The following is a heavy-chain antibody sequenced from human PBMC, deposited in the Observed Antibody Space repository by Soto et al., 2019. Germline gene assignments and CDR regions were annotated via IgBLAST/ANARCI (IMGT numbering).Heavy chain of an antibody. D-gene: IGHD6-19*01. CDR3: AGPVAGDY. V-gene: IGHV3-30*03. J-gene: IGHJ4*02. CDR2: ILYDGSNK. CDR1: GFTFSNYG. Sequence: GGSLRLSCAASGFTFSNYGMHWVRQTPGKGLEWVALILYDGSNKYYADSVKGRFTISRDNSKNTLYLQVNSLRAEDTAVYYCAGPVAGDYWGQGTLVTVSS.